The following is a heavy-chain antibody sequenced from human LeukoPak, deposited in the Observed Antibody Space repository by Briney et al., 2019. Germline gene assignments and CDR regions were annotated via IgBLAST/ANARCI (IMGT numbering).Heavy chain of an antibody. CDR1: GFTFSSYE. J-gene: IGHJ4*02. V-gene: IGHV3-48*03. CDR2: ISSSGSAL. CDR3: AREFTY. Sequence: GGSLRLSCAASGFTFSSYEMNWVRQAPGKGLEWVSYISSSGSALYYADSAKGLFTISRDNAKNSLYLQMNSLRAEDTAVYYCAREFTYWGQGTLVTVSS.